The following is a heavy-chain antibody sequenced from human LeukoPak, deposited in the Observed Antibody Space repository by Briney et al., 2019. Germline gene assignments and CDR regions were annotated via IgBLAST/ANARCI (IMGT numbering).Heavy chain of an antibody. CDR3: AKDPQDFYGSSGYRPERY. Sequence: GGSLRLSCAASGFTFSSYWVSWVRQAPGKGLEGVANIQQDGSAKKYADAVKGRFTISRDNARNSLYLQMNSLRPEDTGVYYCAKDPQDFYGSSGYRPERYWGQGTLVTVSS. CDR2: IQQDGSAK. J-gene: IGHJ4*02. D-gene: IGHD3-22*01. CDR1: GFTFSSYW. V-gene: IGHV3-7*01.